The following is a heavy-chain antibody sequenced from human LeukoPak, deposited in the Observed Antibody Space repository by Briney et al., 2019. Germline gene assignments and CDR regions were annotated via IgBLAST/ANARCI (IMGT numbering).Heavy chain of an antibody. V-gene: IGHV3-23*01. D-gene: IGHD2-2*01. CDR1: GFTFRNNA. CDR3: AKDHILTPTATVPLYNWFDP. Sequence: GGSLRLSCAASGFTFRNNAMSWVRQAPGKGLEWVSVISGSGDNTYYADSVKGRFTISRDNSKNTLYLQMNRLRAEDTAIYYCAKDHILTPTATVPLYNWFDPWGQGTLVTVSS. J-gene: IGHJ5*02. CDR2: ISGSGDNT.